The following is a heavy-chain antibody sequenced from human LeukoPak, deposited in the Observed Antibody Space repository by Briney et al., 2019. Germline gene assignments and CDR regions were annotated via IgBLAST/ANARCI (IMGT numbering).Heavy chain of an antibody. CDR3: ARDRLRSYNWFDP. Sequence: ASVKVSCKASGYTFTGYYMHWVRQAPGQRLEWMGWINPNSGGTNYAQKFQGRVTMTRDTSISTAYMELSRLRSDDTAVYYCARDRLRSYNWFDPWGQGTLVTVSS. CDR1: GYTFTGYY. CDR2: INPNSGGT. J-gene: IGHJ5*02. D-gene: IGHD5-12*01. V-gene: IGHV1-2*02.